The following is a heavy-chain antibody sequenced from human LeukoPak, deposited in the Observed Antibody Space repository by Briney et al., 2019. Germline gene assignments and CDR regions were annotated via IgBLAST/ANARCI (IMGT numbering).Heavy chain of an antibody. V-gene: IGHV1-18*01. Sequence: ASVKVSCKASGYTFTSYGISWVQQAPGQGLEWMGWISAYNGNTNYAQKPQGRVTMTTDKTTSTAYMELRSLKSDDTAVYYCARVGARATRGDAFDIWGQGTMVTVSS. J-gene: IGHJ3*02. CDR3: ARVGARATRGDAFDI. CDR1: GYTFTSYG. CDR2: ISAYNGNT. D-gene: IGHD1-26*01.